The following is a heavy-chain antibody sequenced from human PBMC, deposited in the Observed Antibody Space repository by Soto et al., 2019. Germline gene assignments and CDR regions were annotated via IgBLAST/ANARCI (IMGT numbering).Heavy chain of an antibody. CDR3: ARLQFTDSFDL. Sequence: SETLSLTCTVSGGSISSGGYYWSWIRQHPGKGLEWIGYIYYSGSTYYNPSLKSRVTISVDTSKNQFSLKLSSVTAADTAVYYCARLQFTDSFDLWGQGTLVTVSS. CDR1: GGSISSGGYY. CDR2: IYYSGST. D-gene: IGHD1-1*01. J-gene: IGHJ5*02. V-gene: IGHV4-31*03.